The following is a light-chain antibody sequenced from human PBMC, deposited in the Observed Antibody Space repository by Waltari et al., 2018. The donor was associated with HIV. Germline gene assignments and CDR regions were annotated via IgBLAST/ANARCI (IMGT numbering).Light chain of an antibody. CDR3: AAWDDSLNGPL. CDR2: KTN. Sequence: QSVLTQPPSASGTPGQRVTISCSGSSSHVGRTSVSWYRQFPGPAPKLLIYKTNQRPSGVPDRFSGSKSGTSASLAISGLQSDDESVYYCAAWDDSLNGPLFGGGTQLTVL. V-gene: IGLV1-44*01. J-gene: IGLJ2*01. CDR1: SSHVGRTS.